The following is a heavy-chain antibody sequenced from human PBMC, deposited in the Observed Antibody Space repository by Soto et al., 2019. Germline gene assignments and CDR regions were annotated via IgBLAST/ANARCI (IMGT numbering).Heavy chain of an antibody. D-gene: IGHD3-10*01. CDR1: GGTFSSYT. CDR2: IIPILGIA. Sequence: QVQLVQSGAEVKKPGSSVKVSCKASGGTFSSYTISWVRQAPGQGLEWMGRIIPILGIANYAQKFQGRVTISADKSTSTAYMELRSLRSEDTAVYYGALLYYYGSGSDFDYWGQGTLVTVSS. V-gene: IGHV1-69*02. CDR3: ALLYYYGSGSDFDY. J-gene: IGHJ4*02.